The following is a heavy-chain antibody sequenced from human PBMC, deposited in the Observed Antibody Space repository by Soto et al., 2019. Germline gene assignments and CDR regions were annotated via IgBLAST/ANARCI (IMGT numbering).Heavy chain of an antibody. V-gene: IGHV4-59*01. CDR2: IYYSVIT. D-gene: IGHD1-26*01. Sequence: NPSETLSLTGIVSCGSIRSYYWSWIRQPPGNGLYCIGYIYYSVITSXXPSLKSRXXISVDTSKNHXSLKLXSVTAACTAVYYCARRYGGKFDYWRQGTLVTVSS. CDR1: CGSIRSYY. J-gene: IGHJ4*02. CDR3: ARRYGGKFDY.